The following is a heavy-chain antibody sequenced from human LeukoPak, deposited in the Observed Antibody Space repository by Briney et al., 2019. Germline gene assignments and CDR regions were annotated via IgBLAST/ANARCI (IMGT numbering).Heavy chain of an antibody. CDR3: ARDDQGVNYDILTGYYRAAFGFDY. CDR1: GGSISSSSYY. D-gene: IGHD3-9*01. V-gene: IGHV4-39*07. CDR2: IYYSGST. Sequence: SETLSLTCTVSGGSISSSSYYWGWIRQPPGKGLEWIGSIYYSGSTYYNPSLKSRVTISVDTSKNQFSLKLRSVTAADTAVYYCARDDQGVNYDILTGYYRAAFGFDYWGQETLVTVSS. J-gene: IGHJ4*02.